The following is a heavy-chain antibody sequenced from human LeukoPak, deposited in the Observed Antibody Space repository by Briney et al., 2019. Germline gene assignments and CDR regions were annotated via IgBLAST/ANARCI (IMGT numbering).Heavy chain of an antibody. D-gene: IGHD6-6*01. CDR2: INPNSGGT. V-gene: IGHV1-2*02. J-gene: IGHJ4*02. Sequence: ASVKVSCKASGYTFTCYYMHWVRQAPGQGLEWMGWINPNSGGTNYAQKFQGRVTMTRDTSISTAYMELSRLRSDDTALYYCASEGGIAARPFPDYWGQGTLVTVSS. CDR1: GYTFTCYY. CDR3: ASEGGIAARPFPDY.